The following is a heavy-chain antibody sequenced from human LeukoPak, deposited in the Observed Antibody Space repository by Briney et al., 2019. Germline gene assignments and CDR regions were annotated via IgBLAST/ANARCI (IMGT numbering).Heavy chain of an antibody. CDR1: GFTFSSYG. D-gene: IGHD2-8*01. Sequence: GGSLRLSCAASGFTFSSYGMHWVRQAPGKGLEWVAFIRYDGSNKYYADSVKGRFTISRDNSKNTLYLQMNSLRAEDTAVYYCARDREVLMYYYYMDVWGKGTTVTVSS. V-gene: IGHV3-30*02. CDR3: ARDREVLMYYYYMDV. J-gene: IGHJ6*03. CDR2: IRYDGSNK.